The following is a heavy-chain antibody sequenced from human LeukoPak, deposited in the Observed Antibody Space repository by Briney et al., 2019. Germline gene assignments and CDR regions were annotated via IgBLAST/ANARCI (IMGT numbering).Heavy chain of an antibody. J-gene: IGHJ5*02. D-gene: IGHD3-10*01. V-gene: IGHV1-69*05. Sequence: GASVTVSFMSSGGTFSNYAISWVRQAPGQGLAWMGGIIPIFGTANYAQKFQGRVTITTDESTSTAYMELSSLRAEDTAVYYCARLDYYGSGSYKFDPWGQGTLVTVSA. CDR2: IIPIFGTA. CDR3: ARLDYYGSGSYKFDP. CDR1: GGTFSNYA.